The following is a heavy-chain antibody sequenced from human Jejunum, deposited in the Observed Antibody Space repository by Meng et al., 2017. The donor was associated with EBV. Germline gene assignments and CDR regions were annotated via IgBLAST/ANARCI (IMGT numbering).Heavy chain of an antibody. CDR1: GDSVSSGSHY. CDR2: VYYSGTT. CDR3: ARDLYSHSSAGFDF. D-gene: IGHD6-6*01. Sequence: VQLQESGPGLVKPSETLSLTCTVSGDSVSSGSHYWSWIRQPPGKRLERIGYVYYSGTTNYNPSLKSQVTMSVDTSKNQFSLNLTSVTAADTAMYYCARDLYSHSSAGFDFWGRGTLVTVSS. J-gene: IGHJ4*02. V-gene: IGHV4-61*01.